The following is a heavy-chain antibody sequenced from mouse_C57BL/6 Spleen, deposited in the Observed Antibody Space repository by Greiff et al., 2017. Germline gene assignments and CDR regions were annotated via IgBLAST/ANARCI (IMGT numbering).Heavy chain of an antibody. CDR2: IHPNSGST. CDR1: GYTFTSYW. CDR3: AYYGSSYRYFDV. J-gene: IGHJ1*03. V-gene: IGHV1-64*01. Sequence: QVQLQQPGAELVKPGASVKLSCKASGYTFTSYWMHWVKQRPGQGLEWIGMIHPNSGSTNYNEKFKSKATLTVAKTSSTAYMQLSSLTSEDSAVYYCAYYGSSYRYFDVWGTGTTVTVSS. D-gene: IGHD1-1*01.